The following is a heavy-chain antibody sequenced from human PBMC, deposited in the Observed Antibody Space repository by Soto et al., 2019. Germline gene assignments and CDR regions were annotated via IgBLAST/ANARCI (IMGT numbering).Heavy chain of an antibody. CDR3: ATRGLALEDDAFDI. J-gene: IGHJ3*02. CDR2: FDPEDGET. D-gene: IGHD1-1*01. V-gene: IGHV1-24*01. Sequence: ASVKVSCKVSGYTLTELSMHWVRQAPGKGLEWMGGFDPEDGETIYAQKFQGRVTMTEDTSTDTDYMELSSLRSEDTAVYYCATRGLALEDDAFDIWGQGTMVTVSS. CDR1: GYTLTELS.